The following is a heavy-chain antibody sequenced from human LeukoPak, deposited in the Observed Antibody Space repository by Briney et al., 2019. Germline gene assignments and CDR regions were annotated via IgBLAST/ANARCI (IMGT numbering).Heavy chain of an antibody. Sequence: GGSLRLSCTTSKFNFNSYGMTWVRQAPGKGLEWVSSISGSGGSTQYAASVQGRFTISRDNSKNTLYLQMNSLRAEDTAVYYCARRRDSDSPLFQHWGQGTLVTVSS. CDR1: KFNFNSYG. D-gene: IGHD4-11*01. J-gene: IGHJ1*01. CDR3: ARRRDSDSPLFQH. CDR2: ISGSGGST. V-gene: IGHV3-23*01.